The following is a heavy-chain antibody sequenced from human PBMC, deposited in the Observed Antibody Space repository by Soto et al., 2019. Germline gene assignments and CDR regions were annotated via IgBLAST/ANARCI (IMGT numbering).Heavy chain of an antibody. J-gene: IGHJ4*02. Sequence: SETLSLTCTVSGGSISSGGYYWSWIRQHPGKGLEWIGYIYYSGSTYYNPSLKSRVTISVDTSKNQFSLKLSSVTAADTAVYYCARENDYSSWSFDYWGQGTLVTVSS. CDR2: IYYSGST. D-gene: IGHD4-17*01. CDR3: ARENDYSSWSFDY. CDR1: GGSISSGGYY. V-gene: IGHV4-31*03.